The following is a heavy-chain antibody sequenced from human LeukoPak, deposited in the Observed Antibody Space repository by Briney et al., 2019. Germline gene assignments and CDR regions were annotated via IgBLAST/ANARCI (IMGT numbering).Heavy chain of an antibody. Sequence: PGGSLRLSCAASGFTFSTYAMSWVRQAPGKGLEWVSSISASAGTTYYADSVKGRFTISRDNSRNTLSLQMNSLRAEDTAVYYCARALDYDFWSGYYTDYWGQGTLVTVSS. D-gene: IGHD3-3*01. CDR2: ISASAGTT. J-gene: IGHJ4*02. CDR1: GFTFSTYA. V-gene: IGHV3-23*01. CDR3: ARALDYDFWSGYYTDY.